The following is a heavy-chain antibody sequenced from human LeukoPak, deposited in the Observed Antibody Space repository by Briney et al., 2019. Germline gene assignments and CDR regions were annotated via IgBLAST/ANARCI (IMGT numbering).Heavy chain of an antibody. CDR2: ISSSSTYI. D-gene: IGHD6-13*01. V-gene: IGHV3-21*01. CDR3: AREIRIEAAGIDY. J-gene: IGHJ4*02. CDR1: GFTFSTYS. Sequence: GGSLRLSGAASGFTFSTYSLNWVRQAPGKGLEWVSSISSSSTYIYYADSVKGRFTISRDNAKNSLYLQMNSLRADDTAVYYCAREIRIEAAGIDYWGQGTLVTVSS.